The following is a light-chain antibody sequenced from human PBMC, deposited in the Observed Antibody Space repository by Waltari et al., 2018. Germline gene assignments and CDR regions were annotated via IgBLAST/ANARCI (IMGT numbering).Light chain of an antibody. CDR3: SSYTSSNTGV. J-gene: IGLJ1*01. Sequence: QSALTQPASVSGSPGQSITISCPGTSSDVGGYNYVSWYQQHPGKAPKLVIYDVINRPSGGSNRFSGSKSGNTASLTISGLQPEDEADYYCSSYTSSNTGVFGTGTKVTVL. CDR1: SSDVGGYNY. CDR2: DVI. V-gene: IGLV2-14*03.